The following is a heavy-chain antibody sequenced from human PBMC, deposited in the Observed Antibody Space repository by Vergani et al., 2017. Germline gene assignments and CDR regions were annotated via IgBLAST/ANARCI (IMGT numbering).Heavy chain of an antibody. D-gene: IGHD3-16*01. CDR1: GFTLSNYD. J-gene: IGHJ4*02. CDR3: AKHFRGWGIDY. CDR2: IQFDGSNQ. Sequence: QVQLVESGGGVVQRGGSLRLSCATSGFTLSNYDMQWIRPGPGKGLEFVAFIQFDGSNQYYADSVKGRFTLSRDFSKNTLYLQMNSLRTEDTATYYCAKHFRGWGIDYWGQGTQVIVSS. V-gene: IGHV3-30*02.